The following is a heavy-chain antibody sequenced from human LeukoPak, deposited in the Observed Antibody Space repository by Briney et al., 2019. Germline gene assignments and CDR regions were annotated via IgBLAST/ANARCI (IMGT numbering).Heavy chain of an antibody. CDR3: ARGFSEYNWNYGVLDY. CDR2: IYSGGST. CDR1: GFTVSSNY. Sequence: GGSLRLSCAASGFTVSSNYMSWVRQAPGKGPEWVSVIYSGGSTYYADSVKGRFTISRDNSKNTLYLQMNGLRAEDTAVYYCARGFSEYNWNYGVLDYWGRGTLVTVSS. J-gene: IGHJ4*02. V-gene: IGHV3-66*01. D-gene: IGHD1-7*01.